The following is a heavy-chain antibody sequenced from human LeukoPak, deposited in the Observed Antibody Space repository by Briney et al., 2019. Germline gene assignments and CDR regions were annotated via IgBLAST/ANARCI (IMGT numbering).Heavy chain of an antibody. Sequence: ASVKVSCKASGYTFTSYYMHWVRKAPGQGLEWMGIINPSGGSTSYAQKFQGRVTMTRDTSTSTVYMELSSLRSEDTAVYYCASYDSSGYYYFDYWGQGTLVTVSS. J-gene: IGHJ4*02. CDR3: ASYDSSGYYYFDY. D-gene: IGHD3-22*01. V-gene: IGHV1-46*01. CDR1: GYTFTSYY. CDR2: INPSGGST.